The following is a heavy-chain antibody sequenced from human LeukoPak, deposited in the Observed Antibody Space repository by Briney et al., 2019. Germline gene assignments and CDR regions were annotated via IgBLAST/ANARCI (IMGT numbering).Heavy chain of an antibody. Sequence: ASVKVSCKASGYTFTGYYMHWVRQAPGQRLEWMGWINPNSGGTNYAQKFQGRVTMTRDTSISTAYMELSRLRSDDTAVYYCARDRGSSGYYPDYWGQGTLVTVSS. J-gene: IGHJ4*02. CDR2: INPNSGGT. CDR1: GYTFTGYY. D-gene: IGHD3-22*01. CDR3: ARDRGSSGYYPDY. V-gene: IGHV1-2*02.